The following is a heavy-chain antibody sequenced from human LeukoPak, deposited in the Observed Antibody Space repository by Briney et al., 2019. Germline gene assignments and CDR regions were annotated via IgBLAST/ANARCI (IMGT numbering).Heavy chain of an antibody. J-gene: IGHJ3*02. CDR1: GFTFSDSA. CDR2: IRDKGYGHAT. V-gene: IGHV3-73*01. D-gene: IGHD2-15*01. Sequence: GSLRLSCAASGFTFSDSAIHWVRRASGKGLEWVGRIRDKGYGHATAYAASVKGRFTISRDDSKNTAYLQMNSLKTEDTAVYYCTSTPPCSGGSCYSAFDIWGQGTMVTVSS. CDR3: TSTPPCSGGSCYSAFDI.